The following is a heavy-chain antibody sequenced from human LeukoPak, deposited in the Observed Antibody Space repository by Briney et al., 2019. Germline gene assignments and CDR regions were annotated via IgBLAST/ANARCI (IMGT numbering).Heavy chain of an antibody. Sequence: GASVKVSCKAPGGTFSSYAISWVRQAPGQGLEWMGGIIPIFGTANYAQKFQGRVTITADKSTSTAYMELSSLRSEDTAVYYCARDGGSGSYFDYWGQGTLVTVSS. D-gene: IGHD3-10*01. CDR3: ARDGGSGSYFDY. CDR1: GGTFSSYA. CDR2: IIPIFGTA. V-gene: IGHV1-69*06. J-gene: IGHJ4*02.